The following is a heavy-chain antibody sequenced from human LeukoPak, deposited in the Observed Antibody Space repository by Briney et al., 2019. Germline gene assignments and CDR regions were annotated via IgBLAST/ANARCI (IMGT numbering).Heavy chain of an antibody. J-gene: IGHJ4*02. CDR2: IKQDGSEK. CDR1: GFTFSSYW. CDR3: ARDTRWGGEDFDY. V-gene: IGHV3-7*04. Sequence: GGSLRLSCVASGFTFSSYWMNWVRQAPGKGLEWVANIKQDGSEKYYVDSVKGRFTISRDNAKNSLYLQMNSLRAEDTAVYYCARDTRWGGEDFDYWGQGTLVTVSS. D-gene: IGHD2-2*01.